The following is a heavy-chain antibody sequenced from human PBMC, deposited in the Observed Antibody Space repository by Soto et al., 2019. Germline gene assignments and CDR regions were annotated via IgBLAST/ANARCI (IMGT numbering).Heavy chain of an antibody. D-gene: IGHD2-8*01. Sequence: PSETLSLTCTVSGDSISNKNYHWGWTRQPPGEGLERIGHVYSNGHTDHNATRKRRLAMAVDKTTNQFSLTLIPVTAADTAVYYCASLTNGRSGDSWGQGTLVTVSS. CDR1: GDSISNKNYH. CDR2: VYSNGHT. J-gene: IGHJ4*02. CDR3: ASLTNGRSGDS. V-gene: IGHV4-39*01.